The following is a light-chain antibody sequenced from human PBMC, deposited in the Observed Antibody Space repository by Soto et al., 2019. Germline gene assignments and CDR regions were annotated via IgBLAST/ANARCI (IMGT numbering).Light chain of an antibody. Sequence: QSVLTQPPSASGTPGQRVTISCSGSSSNVGRNTVNWYQQLPGTAPKLLIHNNSQRPSGVPDRFSGSKSGTSAFLAISGLQSEDEADYYCAAWDDSLTGVVFGGGTKLTVL. CDR1: SSNVGRNT. CDR3: AAWDDSLTGVV. V-gene: IGLV1-44*01. J-gene: IGLJ2*01. CDR2: NNS.